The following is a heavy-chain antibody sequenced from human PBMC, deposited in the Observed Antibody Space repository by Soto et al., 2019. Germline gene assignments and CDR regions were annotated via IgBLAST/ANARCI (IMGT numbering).Heavy chain of an antibody. CDR3: AIINNCGGDCYSSFDY. CDR2: ITPYNGKT. J-gene: IGHJ4*02. D-gene: IGHD2-21*02. Sequence: ASVKVSCKASGYTFITYGVTWVRQAPGQGLEWMGWITPYNGKTHYAQKFQDRVTMTTDTSTSTAYMELRSLRSDDTAVYYCAIINNCGGDCYSSFDYWGQGTLVTVSS. CDR1: GYTFITYG. V-gene: IGHV1-18*01.